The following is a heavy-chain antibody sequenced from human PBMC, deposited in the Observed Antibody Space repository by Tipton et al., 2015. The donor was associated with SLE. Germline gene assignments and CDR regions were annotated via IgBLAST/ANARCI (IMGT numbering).Heavy chain of an antibody. Sequence: SLRLSCAASGFTFSSYAMHWVRQAPGKGLEWVAVISYDGSNKYYADSVKGRFTISRDNSKNTLYLQMNSLRAEDTAVYYCARDVGYWGQGTLVTVSS. CDR2: ISYDGSNK. CDR3: ARDVGY. J-gene: IGHJ4*02. CDR1: GFTFSSYA. V-gene: IGHV3-30-3*01.